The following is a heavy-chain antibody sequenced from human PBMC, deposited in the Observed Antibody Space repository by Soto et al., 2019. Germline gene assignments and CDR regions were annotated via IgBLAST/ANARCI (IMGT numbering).Heavy chain of an antibody. CDR3: AGDSPSGYYDSEFDY. D-gene: IGHD3-22*01. J-gene: IGHJ4*02. Sequence: ASVKVSCKASGYTFTSYGSSWVRQAPGQGLEWMGWISAYSGNTNYAQKLQGRVTMTTDTSTSTAYMELRSLRSDDTAVYCCAGDSPSGYYDSEFDYWGQGTPVTVSS. CDR2: ISAYSGNT. V-gene: IGHV1-18*01. CDR1: GYTFTSYG.